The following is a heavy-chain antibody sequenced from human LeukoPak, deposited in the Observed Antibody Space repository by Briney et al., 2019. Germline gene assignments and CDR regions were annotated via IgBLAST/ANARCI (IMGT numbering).Heavy chain of an antibody. D-gene: IGHD3-10*01. CDR3: ARAVGSGSFQTYYYYMDV. Sequence: SETLSLTCTVSGGSISNYYWSWIRQPAGKGLEWIGRIYTSGSTNYNPSLKSRVTMSVDTSKNQFSLKLSSVTAADTAVYCCARAVGSGSFQTYYYYMDVWGKGTTVTISS. CDR2: IYTSGST. J-gene: IGHJ6*03. V-gene: IGHV4-4*07. CDR1: GGSISNYY.